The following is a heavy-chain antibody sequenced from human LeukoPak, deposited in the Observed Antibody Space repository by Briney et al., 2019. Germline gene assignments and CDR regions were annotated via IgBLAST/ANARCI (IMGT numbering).Heavy chain of an antibody. V-gene: IGHV3-30*18. CDR1: GFPFSSYG. CDR3: AKSRIAAAGMDAFDI. J-gene: IGHJ3*02. CDR2: ISYDGSNQ. D-gene: IGHD6-13*01. Sequence: GGSLRLSCAASGFPFSSYGMHWVRQAPGKGLEWVAIISYDGSNQNYADSVKGRFTISRDNSKNTLYLQMNSLRAEDTAVYYCAKSRIAAAGMDAFDIWGQGTMVTVSS.